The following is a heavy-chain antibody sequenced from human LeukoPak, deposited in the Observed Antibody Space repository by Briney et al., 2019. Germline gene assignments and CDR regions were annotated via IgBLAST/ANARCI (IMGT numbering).Heavy chain of an antibody. V-gene: IGHV4-61*01. D-gene: IGHD3-22*01. CDR1: GGSVSSDTYY. Sequence: NTSETLSLTCTVSGGSVSSDTYYWSWIRQPPGKGLEWIGYIYYGGSTNYNPSLKSRVTISVDTSKNQFSLKLSSVTAADTAVYYCARLHYDTSSYYYFDYWGQGTLVTVSS. J-gene: IGHJ4*02. CDR3: ARLHYDTSSYYYFDY. CDR2: IYYGGST.